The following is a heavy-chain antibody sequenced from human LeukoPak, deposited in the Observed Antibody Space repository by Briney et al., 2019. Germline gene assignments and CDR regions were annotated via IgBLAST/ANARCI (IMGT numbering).Heavy chain of an antibody. CDR3: ARDIAVAGPYYFDY. CDR1: GFTFSDYT. D-gene: IGHD6-19*01. CDR2: IGSVTSYI. V-gene: IGHV3-21*01. Sequence: GGSLRLSCAASGFTFSDYTMNWVRQAPGKGLEWVSSIGSVTSYIYYADSVKGRFTISRDNAKNSLSLQMNSLRAEDTAVYYCARDIAVAGPYYFDYWGQGTLVTVSS. J-gene: IGHJ4*02.